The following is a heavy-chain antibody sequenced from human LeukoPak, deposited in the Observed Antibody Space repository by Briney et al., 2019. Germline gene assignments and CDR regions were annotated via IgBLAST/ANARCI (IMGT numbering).Heavy chain of an antibody. D-gene: IGHD3-22*01. CDR3: ASANAQTYYDSSGYWPY. V-gene: IGHV1-69*05. CDR1: GGTFSSYA. J-gene: IGHJ4*02. Sequence: TVKVSCKASGGTFSSYAISWVRQAPGQGLEWMGGIIPIFGTANYAQKFQGRVTITTDESTSTAYMELSSLRSEDTAVYYCASANAQTYYDSSGYWPYWGQGTLVTVSS. CDR2: IIPIFGTA.